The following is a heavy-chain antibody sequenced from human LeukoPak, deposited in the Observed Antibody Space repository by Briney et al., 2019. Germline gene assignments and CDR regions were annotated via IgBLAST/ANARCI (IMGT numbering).Heavy chain of an antibody. V-gene: IGHV1-69*04. CDR2: VIPILGIA. CDR1: GGTFSSYA. CDR3: AGGVIVGAPGAFDI. J-gene: IGHJ3*02. Sequence: SVKVSCKASGGTFSSYAISWVRQTPGQGLEWMGRVIPILGIANYAQKLQGRVTITADKSTSTAYMELSSLRSEDTAVYYCAGGVIVGAPGAFDIWGQGTMVTVSS. D-gene: IGHD1-26*01.